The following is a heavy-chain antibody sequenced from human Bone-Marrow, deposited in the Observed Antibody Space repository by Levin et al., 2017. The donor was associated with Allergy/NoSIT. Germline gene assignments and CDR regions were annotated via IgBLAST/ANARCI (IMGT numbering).Heavy chain of an antibody. CDR3: ARQGSLYYFDY. Sequence: PSETLSLTCTVSGGSISSSSYYWGWIRQPPGKGLEWIGSIYYSGSTYYNPSLKSRVTISVDTSKNQFSLKLSSVTAADTAVYYCARQGSLYYFDYWGQGTLVTVSS. J-gene: IGHJ4*02. CDR1: GGSISSSSYY. CDR2: IYYSGST. V-gene: IGHV4-39*01.